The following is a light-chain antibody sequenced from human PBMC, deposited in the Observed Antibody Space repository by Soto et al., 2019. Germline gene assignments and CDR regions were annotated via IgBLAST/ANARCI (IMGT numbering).Light chain of an antibody. Sequence: IPLTQSPSTLSASLGDTVTMTCRASQSISRWLSWYQQKAGKAPKLLIYDASTLQTGVASRFSGSMSGKEFTLTITGLQPDDSATYYCKQYNRYWTFGPGTKVEV. CDR3: KQYNRYWT. J-gene: IGKJ1*01. CDR2: DAS. CDR1: QSISRW. V-gene: IGKV1-5*01.